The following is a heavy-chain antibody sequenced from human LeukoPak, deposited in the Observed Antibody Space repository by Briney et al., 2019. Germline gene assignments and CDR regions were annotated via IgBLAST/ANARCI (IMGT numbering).Heavy chain of an antibody. V-gene: IGHV1-18*04. Sequence: ASVKVSCKASGYTLSNYGVNWVRQAPGQGLEWMGWISIYSGNTNYAQILQGRVTMTTDTSTSTVYMELRSLRSGDTAVYYCASNPRGDSWTFDYWGQGTLVTVSS. CDR2: ISIYSGNT. D-gene: IGHD2-21*02. J-gene: IGHJ4*02. CDR1: GYTLSNYG. CDR3: ASNPRGDSWTFDY.